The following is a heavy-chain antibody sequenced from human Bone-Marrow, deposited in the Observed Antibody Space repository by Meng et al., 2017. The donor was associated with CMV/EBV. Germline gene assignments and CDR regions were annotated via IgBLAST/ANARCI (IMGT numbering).Heavy chain of an antibody. CDR1: GGSISSDY. CDR2: IYYSGST. J-gene: IGHJ5*02. D-gene: IGHD1-26*01. CDR3: ARGMVGAFDP. Sequence: SETLSLTCTVSGGSISSDYWSWIRQPPGKGLEWIGYIYYSGSTNYNPSLKSRVTISVDTSKNQFSLKLSSVTAADTAVYYCARGMVGAFDPWGQGTLVTVSS. V-gene: IGHV4-59*01.